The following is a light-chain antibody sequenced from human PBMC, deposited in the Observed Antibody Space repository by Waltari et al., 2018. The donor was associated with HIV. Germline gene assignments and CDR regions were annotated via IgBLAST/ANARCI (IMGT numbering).Light chain of an antibody. J-gene: IGKJ2*01. CDR2: DAS. CDR1: QSTSSS. V-gene: IGKV3-11*01. CDR3: QQRSNRPPKYT. Sequence: EIVLAQSPGTLSLSPGERATLSCRASQSTSSSLAWYQQKPGRAPRLLIYDASNRATGIPARFSGSGSGTDFTLTISSLEPEDFAVYYCQQRSNRPPKYTFGQGTKLEIK.